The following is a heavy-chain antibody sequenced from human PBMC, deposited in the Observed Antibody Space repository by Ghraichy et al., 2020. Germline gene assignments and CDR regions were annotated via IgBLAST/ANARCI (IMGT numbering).Heavy chain of an antibody. CDR1: GFTFSSYI. Sequence: GESLRLSCAASGFTFSSYIMNWVRQAPGKGLEWVSVIYSGGSTYYADSVKGRFTISRDNSKNTLYLQMNSLRAEDTAVYYCARDGSGYYTGYFQHWGQGTLVTVSS. D-gene: IGHD3-22*01. V-gene: IGHV3-53*01. CDR3: ARDGSGYYTGYFQH. CDR2: IYSGGST. J-gene: IGHJ1*01.